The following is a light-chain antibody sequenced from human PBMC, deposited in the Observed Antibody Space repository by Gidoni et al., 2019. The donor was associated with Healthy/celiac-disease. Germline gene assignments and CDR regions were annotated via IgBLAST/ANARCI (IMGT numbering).Light chain of an antibody. CDR3: QQYYSTSRQ. V-gene: IGKV4-1*01. Sequence: DIVMTQSPDSLAVSLGERATINCKSSQSVLYSSNNKNYLAWYQQKPGQPPKLLIYCASTRESGVPDRISGSGSGTDFTLTISSLQAEDVAVYYCQQYYSTSRQFGQGTKVEIK. J-gene: IGKJ1*01. CDR1: QSVLYSSNNKNY. CDR2: CAS.